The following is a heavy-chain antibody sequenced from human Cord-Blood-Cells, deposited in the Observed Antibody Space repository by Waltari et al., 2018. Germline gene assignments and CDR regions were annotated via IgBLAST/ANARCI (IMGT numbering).Heavy chain of an antibody. CDR3: ARRGIAAAGDAFDI. CDR1: GGSIRSSSYY. D-gene: IGHD6-13*01. V-gene: IGHV4-39*01. CDR2: IYYSGST. Sequence: QLQLQESGPGLVKPSETLSLTCTVSGGSIRSSSYYWGWIRQPPGKGLEWIGSIYYSGSTYYNPSLKSRVTISVDTSKNQFSLKLSSVTAADTAVYYCARRGIAAAGDAFDIWGQGTMVTVSS. J-gene: IGHJ3*02.